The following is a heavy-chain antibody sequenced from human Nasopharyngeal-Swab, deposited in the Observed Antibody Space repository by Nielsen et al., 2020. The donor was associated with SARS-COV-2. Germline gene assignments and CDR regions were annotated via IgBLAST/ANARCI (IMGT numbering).Heavy chain of an antibody. CDR2: TSAYNGNT. Sequence: ASVKVSCKASGYTYNTYGITWVRQAPGQGLEWMGWTSAYNGNTDYAQKFQDRFTMTTDTSTSTAYMELKSLRSDDTAVYYCARLVRGSTINYFDFWGQGTLVTVSS. CDR1: GYTYNTYG. D-gene: IGHD3-10*01. V-gene: IGHV1-18*04. CDR3: ARLVRGSTINYFDF. J-gene: IGHJ4*02.